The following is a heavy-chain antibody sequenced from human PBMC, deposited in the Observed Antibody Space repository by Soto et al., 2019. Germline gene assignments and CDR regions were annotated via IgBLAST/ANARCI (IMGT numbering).Heavy chain of an antibody. CDR1: GYTFTGYY. CDR2: INPNSGGT. J-gene: IGHJ5*02. D-gene: IGHD3-22*01. CDR3: ARVKAHYYDSSGRGRFDA. Sequence: ASVKVSCKASGYTFTGYYMHWVRQAPGQGLEWMGWINPNSGGTNYAQKFQGRVTMTRDTSISTAYMELSRLRSDDTAVYYCARVKAHYYDSSGRGRFDAWGQRTRVTLSA. V-gene: IGHV1-2*02.